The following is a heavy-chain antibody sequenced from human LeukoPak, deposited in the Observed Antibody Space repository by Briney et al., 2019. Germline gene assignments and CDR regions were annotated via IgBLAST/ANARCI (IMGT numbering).Heavy chain of an antibody. CDR1: GYTFTSYD. CDR3: ARGRHLPEIVGATLYYYYYGIDV. D-gene: IGHD1-26*01. V-gene: IGHV1-8*01. Sequence: ASVKVSCKASGYTFTSYDINWVRQATGQGLEWMGWMNPNSGNTGYAQKFQGRVTMTRNTSISTAYMELSSLRSEDTAVYYCARGRHLPEIVGATLYYYYYGIDVWGQGTTVTVSS. CDR2: MNPNSGNT. J-gene: IGHJ6*02.